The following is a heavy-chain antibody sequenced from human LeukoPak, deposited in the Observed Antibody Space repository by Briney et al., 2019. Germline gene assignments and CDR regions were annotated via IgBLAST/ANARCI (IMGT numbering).Heavy chain of an antibody. CDR1: GGSISSYY. V-gene: IGHV4-59*01. J-gene: IGHJ3*02. D-gene: IGHD4-17*01. Sequence: PSETLSLTCTVSGGSISSYYWSWIRQPPGKGLERIGHIYYGGSTNYNPSLKSRVTISVDTSKNQFSLKLSSVTAADTAVYYCARPYDYGVHDAFDIWGQGTMVTVSS. CDR2: IYYGGST. CDR3: ARPYDYGVHDAFDI.